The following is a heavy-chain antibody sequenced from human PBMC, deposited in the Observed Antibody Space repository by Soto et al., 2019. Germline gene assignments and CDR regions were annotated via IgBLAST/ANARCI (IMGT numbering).Heavy chain of an antibody. J-gene: IGHJ6*02. D-gene: IGHD2-21*02. CDR2: IDPSDSYT. CDR1: GYMFTNYW. CDR3: ASHNFFCGGDCNSSGMDG. V-gene: IGHV5-10-1*01. Sequence: GESLKISCQGSGYMFTNYWINWVRQVYGGGLEWLGRIDPSDSYTKYNPSFQGHATISADKSTSTAYLQWISLRASDTVVDYCASHNFFCGGDCNSSGMDGWGQGTTVTVAS.